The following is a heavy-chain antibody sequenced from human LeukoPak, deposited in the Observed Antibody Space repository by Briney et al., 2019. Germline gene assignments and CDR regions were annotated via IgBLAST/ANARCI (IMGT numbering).Heavy chain of an antibody. V-gene: IGHV4-59*01. J-gene: IGHJ3*02. CDR2: IYYSGST. CDR1: GGSISSYY. Sequence: SETLSLTCTVSGGSISSYYWTWIRQPAGKGLEWIGYIYYSGSTNYNPSLKSRVTISVDTSKNQFSLKLSSVTAADTAVYYCARDQTSKGDAFDIWGQGTMVTVSS. CDR3: ARDQTSKGDAFDI.